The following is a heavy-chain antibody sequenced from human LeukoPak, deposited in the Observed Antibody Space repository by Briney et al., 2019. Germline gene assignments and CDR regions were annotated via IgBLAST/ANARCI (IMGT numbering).Heavy chain of an antibody. J-gene: IGHJ5*02. V-gene: IGHV4-59*01. CDR3: ARVSDNNWFDP. D-gene: IGHD2-15*01. CDR1: GGSISSYY. CDR2: IYYSGST. Sequence: SETLSLTCTVSGGSISSYYWSWIRQPPGKGLGWIGYIYYSGSTNYNPSLKSRVTISVDTSNNQFPLKLSSVTAADTAVYYCARVSDNNWFDPWGQGTLVTVSS.